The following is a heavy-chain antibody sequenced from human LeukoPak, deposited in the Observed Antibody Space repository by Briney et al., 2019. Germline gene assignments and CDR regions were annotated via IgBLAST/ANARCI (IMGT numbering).Heavy chain of an antibody. J-gene: IGHJ4*02. V-gene: IGHV3-21*01. CDR2: ISSSNSYI. D-gene: IGHD3-22*01. CDR1: GITFSIYT. Sequence: PGGSPRLSCAASGITFSIYTMNWVRQAPGKGLEWVSSISSSNSYIYYADSVKGRFTISRDNAKNSLYLQMNSLRAEDTAVYYCARAGPQYYYYSSGYYYFDFWGQGTLVTVSS. CDR3: ARAGPQYYYYSSGYYYFDF.